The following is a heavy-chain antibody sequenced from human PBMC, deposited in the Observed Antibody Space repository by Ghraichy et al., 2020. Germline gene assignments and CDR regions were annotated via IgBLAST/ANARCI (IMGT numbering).Heavy chain of an antibody. D-gene: IGHD5-12*01. CDR1: GFTFSSYS. CDR3: ARDRHSGYDSYYYYGMDV. V-gene: IGHV3-21*01. J-gene: IGHJ6*02. Sequence: GGSLRLSCAASGFTFSSYSMNWVRQAPGKGLEWVSSISSSSSYIYYADSVKGRFTISRDNAKNSLYLQMNSLRAEDTAVYYCARDRHSGYDSYYYYGMDVWGQGTTVTVSS. CDR2: ISSSSSYI.